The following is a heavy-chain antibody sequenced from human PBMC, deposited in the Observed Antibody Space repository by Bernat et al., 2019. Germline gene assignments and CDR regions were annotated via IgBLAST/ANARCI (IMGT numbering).Heavy chain of an antibody. CDR1: GFTFSNAW. CDR3: TTDHPTYCGGDCYSH. J-gene: IGHJ4*02. Sequence: EVQLVESGGGLVKPGGSLRLSRAASGFTFSNAWMSWVRQAPGKGLEWVGRIKSKTDGGTTDYAAPVKGRFTISRDDSKNTLYLQMNSLKTEDTAVYYCTTDHPTYCGGDCYSHWGQGTLVTVSS. CDR2: IKSKTDGGTT. V-gene: IGHV3-15*01. D-gene: IGHD2-21*02.